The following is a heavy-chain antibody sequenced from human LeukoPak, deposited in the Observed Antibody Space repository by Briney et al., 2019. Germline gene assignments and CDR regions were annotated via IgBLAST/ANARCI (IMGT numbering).Heavy chain of an antibody. D-gene: IGHD4-17*01. CDR1: GFTFSSYG. J-gene: IGHJ6*02. CDR2: IWYDGSNK. V-gene: IGHV3-33*01. CDR3: ARDGAAFDYGDYRGMDV. Sequence: GGSLRLSCAASGFTFSSYGMHWVRQAPGKGLEWVAVIWYDGSNKYYADSVKGRFTISRDNSKNTLYLQMNSLRAEDTAVYYCARDGAAFDYGDYRGMDVWGQGTTVTVSS.